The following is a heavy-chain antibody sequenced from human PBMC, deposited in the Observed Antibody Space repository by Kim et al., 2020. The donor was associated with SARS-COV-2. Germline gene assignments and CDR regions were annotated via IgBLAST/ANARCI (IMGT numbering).Heavy chain of an antibody. V-gene: IGHV7-4-1*02. CDR3: ATQLYSSGWYSRENNWFDP. D-gene: IGHD6-19*01. J-gene: IGHJ5*02. CDR1: GYTFTSYA. Sequence: ASVKVSCKASGYTFTSYAMNWVRQAPGQGLEWMGWINTNTGNPTYAQGFTGRFVFSLDTSVSTAYLQISSLKAEDTAVYYCATQLYSSGWYSRENNWFDPWGQGTLVTVSS. CDR2: INTNTGNP.